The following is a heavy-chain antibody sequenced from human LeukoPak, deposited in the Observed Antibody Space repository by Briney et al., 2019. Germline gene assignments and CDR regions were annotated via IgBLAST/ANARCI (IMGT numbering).Heavy chain of an antibody. Sequence: GGSLRLSCATSGFTFSDYAMTWVRQAPGKGLEWVATISGSGVMTYYADSVKGRFTVSGDNSKNTVYLQMSSLTAADTAVYYCAKDRSIGTYYTFDHWGQGTLVTVSS. J-gene: IGHJ4*02. CDR2: ISGSGVMT. V-gene: IGHV3-23*01. CDR1: GFTFSDYA. CDR3: AKDRSIGTYYTFDH. D-gene: IGHD1-26*01.